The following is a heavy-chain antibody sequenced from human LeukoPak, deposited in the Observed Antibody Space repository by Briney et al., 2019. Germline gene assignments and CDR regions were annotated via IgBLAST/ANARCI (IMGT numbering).Heavy chain of an antibody. CDR1: GFTSSSYA. CDR2: ISYDGSNK. CDR3: ARTFSIAVAGTSGVDY. Sequence: GRSLRLSCAASGFTSSSYAMHWVRQAPGKGLEWVAVISYDGSNKYYADSVKGRFTISRDNSKNTLYLQMNSLRAEDTAVYYCARTFSIAVAGTSGVDYWGQGTLVTVSS. J-gene: IGHJ4*02. D-gene: IGHD6-19*01. V-gene: IGHV3-30*04.